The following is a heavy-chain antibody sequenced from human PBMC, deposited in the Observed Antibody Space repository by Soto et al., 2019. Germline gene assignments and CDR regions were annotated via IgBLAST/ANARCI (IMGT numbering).Heavy chain of an antibody. CDR2: ISSSGSTI. D-gene: IGHD2-2*01. J-gene: IGHJ3*02. CDR3: ARELVVPAAHDAFDS. V-gene: IGHV3-11*01. Sequence: GGSLRLSCAASGFTFSDYYMSWIRQAPGKGLEWVSYISSSGSTIYYADSVKGRFTISRDNAKNSLYLQMNSLRAEDTAVYYCARELVVPAAHDAFDSWGQGTMVTVSS. CDR1: GFTFSDYY.